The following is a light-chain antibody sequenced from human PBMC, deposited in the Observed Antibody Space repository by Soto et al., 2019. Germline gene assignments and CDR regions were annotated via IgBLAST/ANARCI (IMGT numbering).Light chain of an antibody. CDR3: QNYNSAPPT. CDR1: QSISKY. J-gene: IGKJ1*01. Sequence: DIQITQSPASLSACVGDIVTITCRASQSISKYLAWYQQKPGKVPKFLIYEASTLQSGVPSRFSGSGSGTHFTLTISSLQPEDVATYYCQNYNSAPPTFGQGTKVDIK. V-gene: IGKV1-27*01. CDR2: EAS.